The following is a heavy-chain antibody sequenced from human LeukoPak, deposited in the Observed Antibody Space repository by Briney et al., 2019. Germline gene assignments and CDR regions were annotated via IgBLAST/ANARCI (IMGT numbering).Heavy chain of an antibody. CDR3: ARTSPQTYYDFWSGYTHFDY. CDR1: GFTFSSYA. Sequence: GGSLRLSCAASGFTFSSYAMHWVRQAPGKGLEWVAVISYDGSNKYYADSVKGRFTISRDNSKNTLYLQMNSLRAEDTAVYYCARTSPQTYYDFWSGYTHFDYWGQGTLVTVSS. D-gene: IGHD3-3*01. V-gene: IGHV3-30-3*01. CDR2: ISYDGSNK. J-gene: IGHJ4*02.